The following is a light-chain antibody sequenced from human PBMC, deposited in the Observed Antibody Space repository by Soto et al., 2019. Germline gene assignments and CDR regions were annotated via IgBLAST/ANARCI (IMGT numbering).Light chain of an antibody. CDR3: SSYTTSSTLEV. J-gene: IGLJ3*02. CDR2: EVS. Sequence: QSVLTQPPSASGSPGQSVTISCTGTSSDVGGYNYVSWYQQHPGKAPKLMIYEVSNRPSGVSNRFSGSKSGNTASLTISGLQAEDEGDYYCSSYTTSSTLEVFGGGTKLTVL. CDR1: SSDVGGYNY. V-gene: IGLV2-14*01.